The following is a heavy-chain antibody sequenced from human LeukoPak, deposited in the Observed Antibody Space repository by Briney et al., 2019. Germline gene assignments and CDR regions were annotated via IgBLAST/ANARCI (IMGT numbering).Heavy chain of an antibody. V-gene: IGHV1-69*13. CDR2: IIPIFDTT. CDR1: GGTFSSYA. CDR3: ARGIAVAGQVYYFDF. D-gene: IGHD6-19*01. Sequence: GASVKVSCKASGGTFSSYAISWVRQAPGQGLEWVGGIIPIFDTTNYAQKFQGRVTFTADESTSTAYMELSSLRSEDTAVYYCARGIAVAGQVYYFDFWGQGTLVTVSS. J-gene: IGHJ4*02.